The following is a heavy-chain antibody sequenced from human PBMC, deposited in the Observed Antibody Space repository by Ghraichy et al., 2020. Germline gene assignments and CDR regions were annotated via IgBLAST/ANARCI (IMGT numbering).Heavy chain of an antibody. CDR1: GFSVNTYG. Sequence: GGSLRLSCVASGFSVNTYGMHWVRQAPGKGLEWVAVIFYDGIKKYYADSVKGRFTISRDSSKNTVDLQMNSLRVEDTALYYCVTDWDSGDYYRFHHWGQGTLVTVSS. V-gene: IGHV3-33*01. J-gene: IGHJ4*02. D-gene: IGHD1-26*01. CDR2: IFYDGIKK. CDR3: VTDWDSGDYYRFHH.